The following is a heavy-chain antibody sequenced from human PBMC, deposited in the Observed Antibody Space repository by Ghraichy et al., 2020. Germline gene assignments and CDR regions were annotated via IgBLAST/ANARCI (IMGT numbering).Heavy chain of an antibody. J-gene: IGHJ6*02. Sequence: GGSLRLSCAASGFTFSTYSMHWVRQAPGQGLEWEAVISYDGISKYYADSVKRRFTISRDNSKNTLFLQMNSLRAEDTAVYYCARDIKSSSWSYYYYAMDVWGHGTTVTVSS. CDR2: ISYDGISK. CDR3: ARDIKSSSWSYYYYAMDV. D-gene: IGHD6-13*01. V-gene: IGHV3-30-3*01. CDR1: GFTFSTYS.